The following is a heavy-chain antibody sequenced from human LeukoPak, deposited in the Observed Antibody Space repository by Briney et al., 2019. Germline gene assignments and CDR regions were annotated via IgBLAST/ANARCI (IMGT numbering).Heavy chain of an antibody. Sequence: GGSLGLSCAASGFTFSSYSMNWVRQAPGKGLEWVSSISSSSSYIYYADSVKGRFTISRDNAKNSLYLQMSSLRAEGTAVYYCARDVTMVRGVSLWGQGTLVTVSS. CDR2: ISSSSSYI. CDR1: GFTFSSYS. CDR3: ARDVTMVRGVSL. J-gene: IGHJ4*02. D-gene: IGHD3-10*01. V-gene: IGHV3-21*01.